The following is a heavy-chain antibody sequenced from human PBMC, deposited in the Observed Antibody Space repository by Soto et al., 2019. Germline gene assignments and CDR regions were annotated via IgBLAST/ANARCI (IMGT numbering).Heavy chain of an antibody. V-gene: IGHV4-59*01. CDR3: ARDAGGPCDH. J-gene: IGHJ4*01. CDR1: GAPITINY. CDR2: IYYSGST. D-gene: IGHD2-15*01. Sequence: SETLSLTCTVSGAPITINYWSWIRQAPGKGLEWIGYIYYSGSTTCNPSLKSRVTMSADTSKDQFSLKLNSVTAADTAVYYCARDAGGPCDHWGPGILVTVSS.